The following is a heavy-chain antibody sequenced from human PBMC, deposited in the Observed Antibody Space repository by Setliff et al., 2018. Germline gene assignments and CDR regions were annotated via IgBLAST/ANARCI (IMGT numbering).Heavy chain of an antibody. Sequence: SVKVSCKASGGTFTNHAISWVRQAPGQAFEWLGGIVPLYDVSTYARKFQGRVTITADEGTSTAYMELISLTSDDTAVYYCARDSGEVELDSTGDYSYYYMDVWGKGTTVTVSS. D-gene: IGHD3-10*01. V-gene: IGHV1-69*13. CDR2: IVPLYDVS. CDR1: GGTFTNHA. J-gene: IGHJ6*03. CDR3: ARDSGEVELDSTGDYSYYYMDV.